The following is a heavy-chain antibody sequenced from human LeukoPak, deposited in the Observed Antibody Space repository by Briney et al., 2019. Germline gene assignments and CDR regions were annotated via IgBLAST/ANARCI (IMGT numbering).Heavy chain of an antibody. CDR3: ARREPTFDY. D-gene: IGHD1-14*01. J-gene: IGHJ4*02. CDR1: GFTFSSYT. Sequence: GGSLRLSCEASGFTFSSYTMNWVRQAPGKGLEWVSSITNNYHIYYADSLRGRFTISRDNAKNSLYLQMNSLRVEDTAVYYCARREPTFDYWGQGTLVTVSS. V-gene: IGHV3-21*01. CDR2: ITNNYHI.